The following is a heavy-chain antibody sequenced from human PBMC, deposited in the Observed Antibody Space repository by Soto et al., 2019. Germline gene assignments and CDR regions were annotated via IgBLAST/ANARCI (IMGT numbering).Heavy chain of an antibody. V-gene: IGHV3-30*18. CDR3: AKEGWITMVRGVIITHVTYMDV. CDR1: GFTFCSYG. CDR2: ISYDGSNK. D-gene: IGHD3-10*01. J-gene: IGHJ6*03. Sequence: GGSLRLSCAASGFTFCSYGMHWVRKAPGKGLEWVAVISYDGSNKYYADSVKGRFTISRDNSKNTLYLQMNSLRAEDTAVYYCAKEGWITMVRGVIITHVTYMDVWGKGTTVTVSS.